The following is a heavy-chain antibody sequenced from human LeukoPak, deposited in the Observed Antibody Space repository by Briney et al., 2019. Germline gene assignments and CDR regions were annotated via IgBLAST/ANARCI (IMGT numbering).Heavy chain of an antibody. CDR1: GFTFSSYG. V-gene: IGHV3-30*02. D-gene: IGHD3-9*01. CDR2: IRYDGTNK. Sequence: GRSLRLSCAASGFTFSSYGMHWVRQAPGKGLEWVAFIRYDGTNKYYADSVKGRFTISRDNSKNTLYLQMNSLRAEDTAVYYCAKEYDILTGYYAFDIWGQGTMVTVSS. J-gene: IGHJ3*02. CDR3: AKEYDILTGYYAFDI.